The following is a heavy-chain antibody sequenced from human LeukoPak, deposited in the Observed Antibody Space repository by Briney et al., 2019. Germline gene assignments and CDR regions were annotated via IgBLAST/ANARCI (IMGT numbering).Heavy chain of an antibody. CDR1: GFTFSSHW. D-gene: IGHD3-22*01. Sequence: GGSLRLSCAASGFTFSSHWRSWVRQAPGKGLEWVANIKQDGSEKYYVDSVKGRFTISRDNAKNSLYLQMNSLRAEDTAVYYCATSRGDTVLVITPYYFDYWGQGTLVTVSS. CDR2: IKQDGSEK. J-gene: IGHJ4*02. V-gene: IGHV3-7*01. CDR3: ATSRGDTVLVITPYYFDY.